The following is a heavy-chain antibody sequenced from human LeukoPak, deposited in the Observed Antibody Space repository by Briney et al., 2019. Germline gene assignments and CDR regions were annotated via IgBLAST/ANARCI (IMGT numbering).Heavy chain of an antibody. V-gene: IGHV1-46*01. CDR3: ARLTRNAGPFDY. CDR1: GYTFTTYF. Sequence: ASVKVSCKTSGYTFTTYFMHWVRQAPGQGLELVAIINPIGGSINYAQKFQGRVTVTRDLSTSTVYMELSNLGSEDTAVFYCARLTRNAGPFDYWGQGTLVTVSS. CDR2: INPIGGSI. J-gene: IGHJ4*02. D-gene: IGHD6-13*01.